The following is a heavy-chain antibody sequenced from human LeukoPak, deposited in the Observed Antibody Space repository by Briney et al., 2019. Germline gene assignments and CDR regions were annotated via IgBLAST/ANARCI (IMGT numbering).Heavy chain of an antibody. V-gene: IGHV4-31*03. J-gene: IGHJ4*02. CDR3: ARGFYDSSGYYLGLLDY. CDR1: GGSISSGGYY. Sequence: SETLSLTCTVSGGSISSGGYYWSWIRQHPGKGLAWIGYIYYSGSTYYNPSLKSRVTISVDTSKNQFSLKLSSVTAADTAVYYCARGFYDSSGYYLGLLDYWGQGTLVTVSS. D-gene: IGHD3-22*01. CDR2: IYYSGST.